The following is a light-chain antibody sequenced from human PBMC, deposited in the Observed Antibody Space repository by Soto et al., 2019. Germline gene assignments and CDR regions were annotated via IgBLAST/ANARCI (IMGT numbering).Light chain of an antibody. CDR2: AAS. Sequence: DIQMTQSPSSLSASVGDRVTITCRASQGISNYLAWYQQKPGKIPNLLIYAASTLQAGVPSRFSGSGSGTEFTLNISSLQPDDSAIYYCQHYNTYSKAFGPGTKVDIK. V-gene: IGKV1-27*01. CDR3: QHYNTYSKA. CDR1: QGISNY. J-gene: IGKJ3*01.